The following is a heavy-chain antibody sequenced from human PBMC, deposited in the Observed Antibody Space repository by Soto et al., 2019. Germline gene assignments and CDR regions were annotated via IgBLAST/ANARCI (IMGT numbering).Heavy chain of an antibody. CDR2: IYYSGTT. CDR1: GASISSGDYY. J-gene: IGHJ6*02. D-gene: IGHD5-12*01. CDR3: ALRFGTV. Sequence: QVQLQESGPGLVKPSQTLSLTCTVSGASISSGDYYWTWIRQPPEKGLEWIGYIYYSGTTYYNPSLKSRVSISLDTSKNRFSLQLTSVTAADTGVYYCALRFGTVWGQGTTVTVSS. V-gene: IGHV4-30-4*01.